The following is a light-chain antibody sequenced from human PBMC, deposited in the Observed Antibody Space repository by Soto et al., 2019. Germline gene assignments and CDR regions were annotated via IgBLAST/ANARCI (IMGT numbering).Light chain of an antibody. CDR2: DVS. V-gene: IGLV2-14*01. CDR1: SSDVGGYNY. CDR3: SSYTTSSNLVV. J-gene: IGLJ2*01. Sequence: QSALTQPASVSGSPGQSLTISCTGTSSDVGGYNYVSWYQQHPGKAPKLMIYDVSNRPSGVSNRFSGSKSGNTASLTISGLQADDEADYYCSSYTTSSNLVVFGGGTKLTVL.